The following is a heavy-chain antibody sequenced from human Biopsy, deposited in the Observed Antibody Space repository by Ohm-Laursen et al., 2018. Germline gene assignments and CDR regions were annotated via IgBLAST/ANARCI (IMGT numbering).Heavy chain of an antibody. CDR2: INSSGSTK. V-gene: IGHV3-11*01. J-gene: IGHJ4*02. Sequence: GSLRLSCAASGFPVSDYCMSWIRQAPGRGLEWVSDINSSGSTKYHGESVKGRFTISRDNAMNSVYLQMNSLRGEDTAVYYCARAVGVAAAPIDYWGQGTLVTVSS. D-gene: IGHD3-3*01. CDR1: GFPVSDYC. CDR3: ARAVGVAAAPIDY.